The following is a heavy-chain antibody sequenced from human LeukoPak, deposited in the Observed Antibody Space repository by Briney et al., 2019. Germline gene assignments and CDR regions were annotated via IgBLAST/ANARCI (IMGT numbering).Heavy chain of an antibody. CDR1: GGSFSGYY. CDR2: INHSGST. V-gene: IGHV4-34*01. D-gene: IGHD2-21*02. CDR3: ARGAFNGSHIVVVTAIQEYFQH. Sequence: SETLSLTCAVYGGSFSGYYWSWIRQPPGKGLEWIGEINHSGSTNYNPSLKSRVTISVDTSKNQFSLKLSSVTAADTAVYYCARGAFNGSHIVVVTAIQEYFQHWGQGTLVTVSS. J-gene: IGHJ1*01.